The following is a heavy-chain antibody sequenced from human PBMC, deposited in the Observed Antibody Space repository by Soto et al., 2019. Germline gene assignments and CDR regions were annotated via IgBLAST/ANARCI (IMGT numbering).Heavy chain of an antibody. CDR3: ARHSASSGPQID. J-gene: IGHJ4*02. CDR1: GYSFTSYW. D-gene: IGHD6-19*01. Sequence: GESLKISFKGYGYSFTSYWIGSVRQIPGKGLEWMGIIYPGDSDTRYSPSFQGQVTISADKSISTAYLQWSSLKASDTAMYYCARHSASSGPQIDWGQGTLVTVSS. CDR2: IYPGDSDT. V-gene: IGHV5-51*01.